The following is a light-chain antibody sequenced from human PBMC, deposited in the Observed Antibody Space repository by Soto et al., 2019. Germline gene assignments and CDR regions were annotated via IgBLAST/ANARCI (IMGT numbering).Light chain of an antibody. J-gene: IGKJ1*01. Sequence: AVQMAQSPSSLSASVGDRVTITCRASQDIRNSLSWYQQKPGKAPKLLIYGASSLQSGVPSRFDGSGSGTDFTLTITSLQPEDSASYFCLQDHNYLWTFGQGTKVEVK. V-gene: IGKV1-6*01. CDR1: QDIRNS. CDR3: LQDHNYLWT. CDR2: GAS.